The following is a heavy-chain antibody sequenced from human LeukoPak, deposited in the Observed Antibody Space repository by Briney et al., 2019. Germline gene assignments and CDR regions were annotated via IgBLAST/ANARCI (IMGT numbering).Heavy chain of an antibody. D-gene: IGHD2-15*01. Sequence: SETLSLTCAVYGGSFSGYYWSWIRQPPGKGLEWIGEINHSGSTNYNPSLKSRVTISVDTSKNQFSLKLSSVTAADTAVYYCARGVAFYYFDYWGQGTLVTVSS. CDR1: GGSFSGYY. CDR3: ARGVAFYYFDY. CDR2: INHSGST. J-gene: IGHJ4*02. V-gene: IGHV4-34*01.